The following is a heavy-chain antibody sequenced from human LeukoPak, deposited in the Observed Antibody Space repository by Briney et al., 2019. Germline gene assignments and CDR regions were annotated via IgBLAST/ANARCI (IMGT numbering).Heavy chain of an antibody. V-gene: IGHV1-46*01. CDR1: GYTFTNYY. CDR2: INPTGGSA. CDR3: ARDSTNSIAAAGTTSYGMDV. J-gene: IGHJ6*02. D-gene: IGHD6-13*01. Sequence: GASVKVSCKASGYTFTNYYIHWVRQAPGQGLEWMGIINPTGGSASYAQKFQGRVSMTSDTSTSTLYLELSSLRSEDTAVYYCARDSTNSIAAAGTTSYGMDVWGQGTTVTVSS.